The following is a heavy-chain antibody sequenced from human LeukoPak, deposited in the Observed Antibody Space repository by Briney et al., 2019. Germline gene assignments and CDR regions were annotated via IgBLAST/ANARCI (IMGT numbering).Heavy chain of an antibody. D-gene: IGHD1-26*01. CDR3: ARSGSYEGYNWFDP. V-gene: IGHV4-59*08. Sequence: SETLSLTCTVSGGSISSYYWSWIRQPPGGGLEWIGYIYYSGSTNYNPSLKSRVTISVDTSKNQFSLKLSSVTAADTAVYYCARSGSYEGYNWFDPWGQGTLVTVSS. J-gene: IGHJ5*02. CDR1: GGSISSYY. CDR2: IYYSGST.